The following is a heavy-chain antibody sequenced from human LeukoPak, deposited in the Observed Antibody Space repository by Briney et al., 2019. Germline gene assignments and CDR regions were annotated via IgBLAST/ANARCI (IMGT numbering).Heavy chain of an antibody. CDR3: ARVGSIAVAGSLYYYYYYMDV. CDR1: GGSISSYY. CDR2: IYYSGST. D-gene: IGHD6-19*01. Sequence: PSETLSLTCTVSGGSISSYYWSWIRQPPGKGLEWIGYIYYSGSTNYNPSLKSRVTMSVDTSKNQFSLKLSSVTAADTAVYYCARVGSIAVAGSLYYYYYYMDVWGRGTTVTISS. J-gene: IGHJ6*03. V-gene: IGHV4-59*12.